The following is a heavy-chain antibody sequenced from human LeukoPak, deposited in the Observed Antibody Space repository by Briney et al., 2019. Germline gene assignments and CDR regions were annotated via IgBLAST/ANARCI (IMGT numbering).Heavy chain of an antibody. Sequence: ASVKVSCKASGYTFSNYYIHWLRQAPGQGLEWMSIIYPSDGSTSYAERFQDRITVTRETSTNTLYMELSSLRSEDTAVYYCARDPWGVGATAPSFDYWGQGTLVTVSS. J-gene: IGHJ4*02. CDR3: ARDPWGVGATAPSFDY. D-gene: IGHD1-26*01. CDR1: GYTFSNYY. V-gene: IGHV1-46*01. CDR2: IYPSDGST.